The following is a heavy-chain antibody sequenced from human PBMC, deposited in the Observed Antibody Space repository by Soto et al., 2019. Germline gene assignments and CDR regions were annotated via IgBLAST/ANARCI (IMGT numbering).Heavy chain of an antibody. CDR2: ISGRGGST. CDR1: GFTFSSDA. D-gene: IGHD3-16*02. CDR3: ATGMYYDYVWGTYRLNDAFDI. J-gene: IGHJ3*02. Sequence: EVQLLESGGGLVQPGGSLRLSCAASGFTFSSDAMSWVRQAPGKGLEWVSAISGRGGSTYFGDSVKGRFTISREKPKTMLYLQMNSLRDEDTVVYYCATGMYYDYVWGTYRLNDAFDIWGQGTMVTVSS. V-gene: IGHV3-23*01.